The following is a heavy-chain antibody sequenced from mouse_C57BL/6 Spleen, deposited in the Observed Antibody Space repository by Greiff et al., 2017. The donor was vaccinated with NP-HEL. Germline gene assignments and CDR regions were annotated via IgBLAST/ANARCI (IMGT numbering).Heavy chain of an antibody. D-gene: IGHD2-4*01. CDR2: IHPNSGST. Sequence: VQLQQPGAELVKPGASVKLSCKASGYTFTSYWMHWVKQRPGQGLEWIGMIHPNSGSTNYNEKFKSKATLTVDKSSSTAYMQLSSLTSEDSAVYYCAWFYYDYDEDYWGQGTTLTVSS. V-gene: IGHV1-64*01. CDR3: AWFYYDYDEDY. J-gene: IGHJ2*01. CDR1: GYTFTSYW.